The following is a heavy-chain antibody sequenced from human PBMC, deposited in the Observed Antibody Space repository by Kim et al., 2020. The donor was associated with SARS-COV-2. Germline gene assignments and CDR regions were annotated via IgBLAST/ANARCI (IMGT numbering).Heavy chain of an antibody. V-gene: IGHV7-4-1*02. Sequence: ASVKVSCKASGYTFTNNAISWVRQAPGQGLEWMGWINTDTGNPTYAQAFTRRFVFSVDTPVNTAYLQISSLEAEDTALYYCSRGIWVSYRYTDHWCQGTL. D-gene: IGHD3-16*02. J-gene: IGHJ4*02. CDR2: INTDTGNP. CDR3: SRGIWVSYRYTDH. CDR1: GYTFTNNA.